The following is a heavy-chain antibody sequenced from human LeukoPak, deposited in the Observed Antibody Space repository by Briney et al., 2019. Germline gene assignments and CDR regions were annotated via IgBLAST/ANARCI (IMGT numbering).Heavy chain of an antibody. V-gene: IGHV4-30-4*01. D-gene: IGHD2-15*01. Sequence: SETLSLTCTVSGGSISSGDYYWSWIRQPPGKGLEWIGYIYYSGSTYYNPSLKSRVTISVDTSKNQFSLKLSSVTAADTAVYYCARGVGFIQFDAFDIWGQGTMVTVSS. CDR1: GGSISSGDYY. CDR2: IYYSGST. J-gene: IGHJ3*02. CDR3: ARGVGFIQFDAFDI.